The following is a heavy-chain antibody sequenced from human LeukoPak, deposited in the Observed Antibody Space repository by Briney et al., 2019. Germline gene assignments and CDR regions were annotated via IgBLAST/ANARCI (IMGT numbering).Heavy chain of an antibody. Sequence: QPGRSLRLSCAASGFTFSSYWMHWVRQAPGKGLVWVSRINSDGSSTSYADSVKGRFTISRDNAKNTLYLQMNSLRAEDTAVYYCARPHDPIAVAGTVFDYWGQGTLVTVSS. V-gene: IGHV3-74*01. J-gene: IGHJ4*02. CDR2: INSDGSST. CDR3: ARPHDPIAVAGTVFDY. D-gene: IGHD6-19*01. CDR1: GFTFSSYW.